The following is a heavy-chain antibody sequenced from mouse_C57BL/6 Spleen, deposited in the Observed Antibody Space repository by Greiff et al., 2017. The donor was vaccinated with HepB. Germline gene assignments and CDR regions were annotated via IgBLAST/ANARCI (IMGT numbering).Heavy chain of an antibody. CDR3: ARKDYFDY. CDR2: IDPSDSYT. CDR1: GYTFTSYW. V-gene: IGHV1-50*01. Sequence: QVQLQQSGAELVKPGASVKLSCKASGYTFTSYWMQWVKQRPGQGLEWIGEIDPSDSYTNNNQKFKGKATLTVDTSSSTAYMQLSSLTSEDSAVYYCARKDYFDYWGQGTTLTVSS. J-gene: IGHJ2*01.